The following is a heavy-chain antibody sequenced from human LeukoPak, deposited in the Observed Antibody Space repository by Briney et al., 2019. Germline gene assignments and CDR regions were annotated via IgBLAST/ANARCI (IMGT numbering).Heavy chain of an antibody. Sequence: PGGSLRLSCAASGFTFSSYAMSWVRQAPGKGLEWVSAISGSGGSTYYADSVKGRFTISRDNSKNTPYLQMNSLRAEDTAVYYCAKDHYEQQLVYDAFDIWGQGTMVTVSS. J-gene: IGHJ3*02. CDR3: AKDHYEQQLVYDAFDI. D-gene: IGHD6-13*01. CDR1: GFTFSSYA. CDR2: ISGSGGST. V-gene: IGHV3-23*01.